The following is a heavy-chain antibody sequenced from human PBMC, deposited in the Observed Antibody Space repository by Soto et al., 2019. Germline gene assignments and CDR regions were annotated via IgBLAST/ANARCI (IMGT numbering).Heavy chain of an antibody. CDR2: IDPSDSYT. CDR1: GYSFTSYW. CDR3: AFAGIVGATKRYYYGMDV. J-gene: IGHJ6*02. Sequence: XXSLKISCKGSGYSFTSYWINWVRQMPGKGLEWMGRIDPSDSYTNYSPSFQGHVTISADKSISTAYLQWSSLKASDTAMYYCAFAGIVGATKRYYYGMDVWGQGTTVTVSS. V-gene: IGHV5-10-1*01. D-gene: IGHD1-26*01.